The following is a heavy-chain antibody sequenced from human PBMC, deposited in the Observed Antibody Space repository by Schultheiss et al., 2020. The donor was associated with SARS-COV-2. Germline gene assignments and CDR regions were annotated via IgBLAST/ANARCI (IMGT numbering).Heavy chain of an antibody. CDR3: ASPMTTRGYWYFDL. J-gene: IGHJ2*01. V-gene: IGHV3-30-3*01. Sequence: GGSLRLSCAASGFTFSSYAMSWVRQAPGKGLEWVAVISYDGSNKYYADSVKGRFTISRDNSKNTLYLQMNSLRAEDTAVYYCASPMTTRGYWYFDLWGRGTLVTVSS. D-gene: IGHD4-11*01. CDR2: ISYDGSNK. CDR1: GFTFSSYA.